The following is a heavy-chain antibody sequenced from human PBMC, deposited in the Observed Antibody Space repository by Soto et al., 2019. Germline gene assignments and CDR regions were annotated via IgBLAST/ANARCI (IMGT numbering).Heavy chain of an antibody. CDR3: ARVPYYYTSGTDYGMDV. CDR1: GFTFSDYY. V-gene: IGHV3-11*06. D-gene: IGHD3-10*01. CDR2: ISSSGTYT. J-gene: IGHJ6*02. Sequence: QVQLVVSGGGLVKPGGSLRLSCAASGFTFSDYYMSWIRQAPGKGLEWLAYISSSGTYTNYADSVEGRFSISRDNAKNSLSLQMNSLRAEDTAVYYCARVPYYYTSGTDYGMDVWGQGTTVTVSS.